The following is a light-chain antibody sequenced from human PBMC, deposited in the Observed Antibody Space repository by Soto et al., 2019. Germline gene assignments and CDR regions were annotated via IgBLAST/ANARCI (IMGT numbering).Light chain of an antibody. J-gene: IGKJ2*01. CDR1: QSISSW. CDR3: QQYNSYNPYT. Sequence: DIPMTQSPSTLSASIGDRVTITCRASQSISSWLAWYQQKPGKAPKLLIFDASILESGVPSRFSGSGSGTEFTLTISSLQPDDFAPYYCQQYNSYNPYTFGQGTKLEIK. CDR2: DAS. V-gene: IGKV1-5*01.